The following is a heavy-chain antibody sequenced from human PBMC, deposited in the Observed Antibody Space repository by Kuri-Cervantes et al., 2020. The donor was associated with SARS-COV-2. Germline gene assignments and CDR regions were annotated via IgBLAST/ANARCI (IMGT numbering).Heavy chain of an antibody. J-gene: IGHJ4*02. CDR2: IYWDDDK. D-gene: IGHD4-11*01. V-gene: IGHV2-5*05. CDR3: ACIQATPVIADF. CDR1: GFSLSTSGVG. Sequence: SGPTLVNPTQTLTLTCTFSGFSLSTSGVGVGWIRQPPGKALEWLALIYWDDDKRYGPSLKSRLTITKETSKNQVVLTMTNMDPVDTATYSFACIQATPVIADFWGQGTLVTVSS.